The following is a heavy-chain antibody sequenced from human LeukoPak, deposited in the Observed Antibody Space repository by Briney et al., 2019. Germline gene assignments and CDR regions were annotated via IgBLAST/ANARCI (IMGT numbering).Heavy chain of an antibody. J-gene: IGHJ4*02. CDR3: ARGYYDLLTGHVVTYYFDY. CDR1: GYTFTNYA. D-gene: IGHD3-9*01. CDR2: INAGNGKT. Sequence: ASVKVSCKASGYTFTNYAVHWVRQAPGQRLEWMGWINAGNGKTNYSQKFQVRVTLTRDTSASTVYMELSSLRSEDTAVYYCARGYYDLLTGHVVTYYFDYWGQGTLVTVSS. V-gene: IGHV1-3*01.